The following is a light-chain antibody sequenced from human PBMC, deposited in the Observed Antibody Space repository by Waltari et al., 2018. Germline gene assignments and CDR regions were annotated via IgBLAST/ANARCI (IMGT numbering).Light chain of an antibody. Sequence: QSVLTQPPSASGTPGQRVTISCSGSSPNIGSNSVYWYQQLPGTAPKLLIYRNNQPPSGVPDRFSGSKSGTSASLAISGLRSEDEADYYCAPWDDSLSGPGVFGGGTKLTVL. CDR3: APWDDSLSGPGV. CDR2: RNN. J-gene: IGLJ3*02. V-gene: IGLV1-47*01. CDR1: SPNIGSNS.